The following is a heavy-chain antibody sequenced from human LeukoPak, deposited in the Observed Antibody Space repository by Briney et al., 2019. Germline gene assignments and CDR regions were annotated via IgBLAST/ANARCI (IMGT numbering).Heavy chain of an antibody. CDR2: IYTSGST. J-gene: IGHJ4*02. Sequence: SETLSLTCTVSGGSFSSYYWSWIRQPAGKGLEWIGRIYTSGSTNYNPSLKSRVTMSVDTSKNQFTLKLSSVTAADTAVYYCARAWTAVMVFDYWGQGTLVTVSS. CDR1: GGSFSSYY. V-gene: IGHV4-4*07. D-gene: IGHD4-17*01. CDR3: ARAWTAVMVFDY.